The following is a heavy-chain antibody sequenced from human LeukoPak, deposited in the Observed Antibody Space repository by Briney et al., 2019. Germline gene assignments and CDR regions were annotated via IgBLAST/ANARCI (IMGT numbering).Heavy chain of an antibody. J-gene: IGHJ5*02. CDR2: IYHSGST. CDR3: ARGIDYGWFDP. D-gene: IGHD4-17*01. V-gene: IGHV4-30-2*01. Sequence: PSETLSLTCAVSGGSIISGGYSWSWIRQPPGKGLEWIGYIYHSGSTYYNPSLKSRVTISVDRSKNQFSLKLSSVTAADTAVYYCARGIDYGWFDPWGQGTLVTVSS. CDR1: GGSIISGGYS.